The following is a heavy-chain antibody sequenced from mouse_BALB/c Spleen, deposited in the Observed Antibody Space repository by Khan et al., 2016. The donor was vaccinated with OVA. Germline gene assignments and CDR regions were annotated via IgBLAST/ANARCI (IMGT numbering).Heavy chain of an antibody. D-gene: IGHD2-4*01. Sequence: QVQLKQSGPGLVQPSQSLSITCTVSGFSLTNYGVHWIRQSPGKGLEWLGVIWSGGSTDYDATFISRLSISKDNSKSQVFFKMNSLQANDTAIYYCARSYDYDDGLAYWGQGTLVTVS. CDR2: IWSGGST. J-gene: IGHJ3*01. CDR3: ARSYDYDDGLAY. CDR1: GFSLTNYG. V-gene: IGHV2-2*02.